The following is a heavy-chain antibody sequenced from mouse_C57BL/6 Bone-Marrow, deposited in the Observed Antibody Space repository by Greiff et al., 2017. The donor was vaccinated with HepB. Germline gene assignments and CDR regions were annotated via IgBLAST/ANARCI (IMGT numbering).Heavy chain of an antibody. Sequence: QVQLQQPGAELVKPGASVKVSCKASGYTFTSYWMHWVKQRPGQGLEWIGRIHPSDSDTNYNQKFKGKATLTVDKSSSTAYMQLSSLTSEDSAVYDCAIDRVYYGSSHWYFDVWGTGTTVTVSS. CDR2: IHPSDSDT. D-gene: IGHD1-1*01. CDR1: GYTFTSYW. CDR3: AIDRVYYGSSHWYFDV. J-gene: IGHJ1*03. V-gene: IGHV1-74*01.